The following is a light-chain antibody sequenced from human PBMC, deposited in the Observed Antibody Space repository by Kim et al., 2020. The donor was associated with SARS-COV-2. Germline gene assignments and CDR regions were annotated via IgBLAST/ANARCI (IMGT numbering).Light chain of an antibody. V-gene: IGLV3-9*01. Sequence: SYELTQPLSVSVALGQTARITCGGNNIGRKNVHWYQQKPGQAPVLVIYRDYNRPSGIPELFSGSNSGNTATLTISRAQAGDEADYYCQVLDSSSVVFGGG. J-gene: IGLJ2*01. CDR2: RDY. CDR1: NIGRKN. CDR3: QVLDSSSVV.